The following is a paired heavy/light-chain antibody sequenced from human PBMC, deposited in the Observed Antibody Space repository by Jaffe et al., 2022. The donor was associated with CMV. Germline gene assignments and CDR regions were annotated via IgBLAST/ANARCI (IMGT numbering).Light chain of an antibody. Sequence: DIQMTQSPSSLSASVGDRVTITCRATQSISSYLNWYQQRPGKAPKLLIYAASSLQSGVPSRFSGSGSGTDFTLTISSLQPEDFATYYCQQTYSTPPDTFGGGTKVEIK. CDR3: QQTYSTPPDT. CDR1: QSISSY. V-gene: IGKV1-39*01. J-gene: IGKJ4*01. CDR2: AAS.
Heavy chain of an antibody. CDR1: GGTFSSYA. V-gene: IGHV1-69*09. CDR2: IIPILGIT. D-gene: IGHD3-22*01. Sequence: QVQLVQSGAEVKKPGSSVKVSCKASGGTFSSYAISWVRQAPGQGLEWMGRIIPILGITNYAQKFQGRVTITADTSTNTAYMELSSLRSEDTAVYYCARGRHYYDSSGYYPPYYFDYWGQGTLVTVSS. J-gene: IGHJ4*02. CDR3: ARGRHYYDSSGYYPPYYFDY.